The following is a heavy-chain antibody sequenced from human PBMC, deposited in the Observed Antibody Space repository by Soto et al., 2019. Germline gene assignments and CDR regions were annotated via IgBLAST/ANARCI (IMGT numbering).Heavy chain of an antibody. CDR2: ITPFSGDV. CDR1: GNTFSYRY. V-gene: IGHV1-45*02. D-gene: IGHD1-26*01. Sequence: ASVKVSCKALGNTFSYRYLHWVLQAPGQALEWMGWITPFSGDVHYAQKFQERVTLTRDRSINTAYMRMSSLRSEDTAIYFCASGGAGSGPFTWELPDHWGQGTLVTVSS. CDR3: ASGGAGSGPFTWELPDH. J-gene: IGHJ4*02.